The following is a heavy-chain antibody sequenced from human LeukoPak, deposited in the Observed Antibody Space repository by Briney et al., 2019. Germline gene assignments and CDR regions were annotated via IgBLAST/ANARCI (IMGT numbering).Heavy chain of an antibody. V-gene: IGHV1-2*02. Sequence: ASVKVSCKASGYTFTGYYMHWVRQAPGQGFEWMGWINPNSGGTNYAQKFQGRVTMTRDTSISTAYMELSRLRSDDTAVYYCARDLGVYDSSGYYPDYWGQGTLVTVSS. CDR1: GYTFTGYY. CDR2: INPNSGGT. J-gene: IGHJ4*02. CDR3: ARDLGVYDSSGYYPDY. D-gene: IGHD3-22*01.